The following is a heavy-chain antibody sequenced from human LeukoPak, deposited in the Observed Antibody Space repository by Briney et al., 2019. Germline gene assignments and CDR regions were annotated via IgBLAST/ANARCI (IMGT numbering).Heavy chain of an antibody. V-gene: IGHV3-30-3*01. Sequence: GGSLRLSCAASGFTFSSYAMHWVRQAPGKGLEWVAVISYDGSNKYYADSVKGRFTISRDNSKNTLFLQMNSLRAEDTAVYYCARGDCSGGSCYGYHGWHVWGERTTLPVSS. D-gene: IGHD2-15*01. CDR3: ARGDCSGGSCYGYHGWHV. J-gene: IGHJ6*04. CDR2: ISYDGSNK. CDR1: GFTFSSYA.